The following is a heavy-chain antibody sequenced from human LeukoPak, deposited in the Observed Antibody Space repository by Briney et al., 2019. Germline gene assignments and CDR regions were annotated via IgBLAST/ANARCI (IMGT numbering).Heavy chain of an antibody. V-gene: IGHV3-21*01. D-gene: IGHD5-12*01. CDR2: INNVGSHI. Sequence: PGGSLRLSCAGSGFTFSSSAMNWVRRAPGKGLEWVASINNVGSHIYYADSVKGRFTISRDNAKNSLYLQMNSLRAEDTAVYYCARDPTQWLRYGHFDYWGQGTLVAVSS. J-gene: IGHJ4*02. CDR3: ARDPTQWLRYGHFDY. CDR1: GFTFSSSA.